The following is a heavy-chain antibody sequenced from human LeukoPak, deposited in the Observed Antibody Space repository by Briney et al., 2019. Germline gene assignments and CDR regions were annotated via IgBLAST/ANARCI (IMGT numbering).Heavy chain of an antibody. CDR3: ARIPLFCSDGVCYIGYLDY. CDR2: IDASGNT. Sequence: PSETLSLTCTVSGASITSYYWNWVRQPAGKGLEWIGRIDASGNTNYNPSLKSRATLSIDTSKRQFYLKLTSVTAADTAVYYCARIPLFCSDGVCYIGYLDYWGQGILASVSS. D-gene: IGHD2-8*01. V-gene: IGHV4-4*07. CDR1: GASITSYY. J-gene: IGHJ4*02.